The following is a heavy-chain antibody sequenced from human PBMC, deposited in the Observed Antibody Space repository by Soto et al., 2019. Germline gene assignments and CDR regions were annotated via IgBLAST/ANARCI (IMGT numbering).Heavy chain of an antibody. J-gene: IGHJ4*02. Sequence: QLQLQESGPGLVKPSETLSLTCSVSGGSINYNSYHWGWIRQPPGQGLEWIGSIFYTGTTFYNPSLESRVTLSVDTSKNSFSLHLTSVTAAVTAVYFCARLVVVAPVANVWGQGTLVTVSS. D-gene: IGHD2-2*01. CDR1: GGSINYNSYH. CDR2: IFYTGTT. CDR3: ARLVVVAPVANV. V-gene: IGHV4-39*02.